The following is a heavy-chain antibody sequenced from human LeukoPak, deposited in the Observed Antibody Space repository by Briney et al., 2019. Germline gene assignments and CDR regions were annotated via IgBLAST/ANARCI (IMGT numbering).Heavy chain of an antibody. D-gene: IGHD4-17*01. Sequence: PSETLSLTCTVSGGSISPYHWTWIRQPPGKGLEWIGYFYYSGSTNYNPSLKSRVTTSLYTSKNQFSLKLSSVTAADTAVYYCARDSSPDYGDYGVAAGMDVWGKGTTVTVSS. CDR2: FYYSGST. J-gene: IGHJ6*04. CDR3: ARDSSPDYGDYGVAAGMDV. V-gene: IGHV4-59*12. CDR1: GGSISPYH.